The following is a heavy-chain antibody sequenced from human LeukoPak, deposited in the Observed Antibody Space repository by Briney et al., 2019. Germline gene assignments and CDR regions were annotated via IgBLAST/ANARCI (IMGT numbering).Heavy chain of an antibody. Sequence: PSETLSLTCTVSGGSISNYYWSWIRQPPGKGLEWIGYIYYSGSTNYNPSLKSRVTISVDTSKNQFSLKLSSVTAADTAVYYCARLSVTTGSVVDYWGQGTLVTVSS. D-gene: IGHD4-11*01. V-gene: IGHV4-59*01. J-gene: IGHJ4*02. CDR3: ARLSVTTGSVVDY. CDR1: GGSISNYY. CDR2: IYYSGST.